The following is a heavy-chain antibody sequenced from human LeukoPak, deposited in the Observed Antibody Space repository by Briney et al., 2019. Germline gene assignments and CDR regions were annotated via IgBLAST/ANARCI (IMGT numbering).Heavy chain of an antibody. CDR3: ARDPPRYQLPYRYYYYGMDV. CDR2: ISYDGSNK. J-gene: IGHJ6*02. D-gene: IGHD2-2*01. Sequence: PGGSLRLSCAASGFTFSSHAMHWVRQAPGKGLEWVAVISYDGSNKYCADSVKGRFTISRDNSKNTLYLQMNSPRAEDTAVYYCARDPPRYQLPYRYYYYGMDVWGQGTTVTVSS. V-gene: IGHV3-30-3*01. CDR1: GFTFSSHA.